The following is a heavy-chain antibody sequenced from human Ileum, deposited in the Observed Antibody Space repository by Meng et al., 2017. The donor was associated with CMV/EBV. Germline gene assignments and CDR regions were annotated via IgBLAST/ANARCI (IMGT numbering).Heavy chain of an antibody. CDR2: TYYRSKWYN. V-gene: IGHV6-1*01. D-gene: IGHD3-10*01. J-gene: IGHJ4*02. Sequence: SETLSLTCAISGDSVSSNSAAWNWIRQSPSRGLEWLGRTYYRSKWYNDYAVSVKSRITINPDTSKNQFSLQLNSVTPEDTAVYYCARAERVGGIRLFDYWGQGTLVTVSS. CDR1: GDSVSSNSAA. CDR3: ARAERVGGIRLFDY.